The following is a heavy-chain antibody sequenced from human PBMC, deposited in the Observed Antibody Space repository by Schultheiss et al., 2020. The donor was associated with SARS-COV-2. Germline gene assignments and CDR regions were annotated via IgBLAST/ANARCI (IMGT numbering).Heavy chain of an antibody. CDR3: ARELRSVVIISGVRWFDP. CDR1: GYTFTSYG. V-gene: IGHV1-18*04. D-gene: IGHD3-3*01. Sequence: ASVKVSCKASGYTFTSYGISWVRQAPGQGLEWMGWISAYNGNTNYAQKLQGRVTMTTDTSTSTAYMELRSLRSDDTAVYYCARELRSVVIISGVRWFDPWGQGTLVTVSS. J-gene: IGHJ5*02. CDR2: ISAYNGNT.